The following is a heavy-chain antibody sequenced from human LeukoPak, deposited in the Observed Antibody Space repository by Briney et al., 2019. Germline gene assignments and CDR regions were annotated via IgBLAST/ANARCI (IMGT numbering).Heavy chain of an antibody. CDR1: GFTFSSYA. Sequence: GGSLRLSCAASGFTFSSYAMSWVRQAPGKGLEWVSAISGSGGSTYYADSVKGRFTISRDNSKNTLYLQMNSLRAEDTAVYYCAKDKRYYYGSGSYYLHWGQGTLVTVSS. J-gene: IGHJ4*02. CDR3: AKDKRYYYGSGSYYLH. V-gene: IGHV3-23*01. D-gene: IGHD3-10*01. CDR2: ISGSGGST.